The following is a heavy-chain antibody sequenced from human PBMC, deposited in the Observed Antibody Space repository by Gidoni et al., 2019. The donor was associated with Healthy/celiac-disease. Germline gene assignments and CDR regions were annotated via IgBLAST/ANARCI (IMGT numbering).Heavy chain of an antibody. CDR1: GGTFSSYA. CDR3: ARGPAYYDILTAPVYYYYGMDV. V-gene: IGHV1-69*01. Sequence: QVQLVQSGAEVKKPGSSVKVSCKASGGTFSSYAISWVRQAPGQGLEWMGGIIPIFGTANYAQKFQGRVTITADESTSTAYMELSSLRSEDTAVYYCARGPAYYDILTAPVYYYYGMDVWGQGTTVTVSS. D-gene: IGHD3-9*01. J-gene: IGHJ6*02. CDR2: IIPIFGTA.